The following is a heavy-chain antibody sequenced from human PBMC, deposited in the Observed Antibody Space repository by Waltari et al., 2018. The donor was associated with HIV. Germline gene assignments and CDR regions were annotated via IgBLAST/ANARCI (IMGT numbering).Heavy chain of an antibody. D-gene: IGHD3-10*01. CDR1: GFTFSSYE. J-gene: IGHJ3*02. Sequence: EVQVVESGGGLVQPGGSLRLSCAASGFTFSSYEMNWVRQVPGKGMDWVSYISSSGSTIYFADSVKGRFTMSRDNAKNSLYLRMNSLRAEDTAVYYCARAFMIRGTGAFDIWGQGTMVTVSS. CDR2: ISSSGSTI. CDR3: ARAFMIRGTGAFDI. V-gene: IGHV3-48*03.